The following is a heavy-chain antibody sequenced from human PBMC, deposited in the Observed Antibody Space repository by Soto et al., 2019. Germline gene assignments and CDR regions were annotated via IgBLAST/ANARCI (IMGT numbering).Heavy chain of an antibody. Sequence: SETLSLTCTVSGGSISSYYWSWIRQSPGKGLEWIGYIYYSGSTNYNPSLKSRVTISVDTSKNQFSLKLSSVTAADTAVYYCARAEMATIYRFDYWGQGTLVTVSS. J-gene: IGHJ4*02. V-gene: IGHV4-59*01. CDR1: GGSISSYY. CDR3: ARAEMATIYRFDY. CDR2: IYYSGST. D-gene: IGHD5-12*01.